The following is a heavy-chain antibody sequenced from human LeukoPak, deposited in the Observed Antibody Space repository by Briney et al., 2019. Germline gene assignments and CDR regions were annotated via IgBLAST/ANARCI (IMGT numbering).Heavy chain of an antibody. CDR2: FHPEDGDT. D-gene: IGHD6-19*01. V-gene: IGHV1-24*01. J-gene: IGHJ4*02. Sequence: ASVKVSCKVSGYTLTELSMHWVRQAPGKGLQWMGGFHPEDGDTIYAQKFQGRVMITTDESTSTAYMELSSLRSEDTAAYYCASGVPVIAVAFRKPHTYYFDYWGQGTLVTVSS. CDR3: ASGVPVIAVAFRKPHTYYFDY. CDR1: GYTLTELS.